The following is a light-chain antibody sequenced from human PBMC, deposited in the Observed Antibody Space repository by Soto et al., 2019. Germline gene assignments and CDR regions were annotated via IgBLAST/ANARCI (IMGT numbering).Light chain of an antibody. V-gene: IGKV3-15*01. J-gene: IGKJ4*01. CDR1: QSVSTN. CDR2: GAS. CDR3: QPYNEWPLT. Sequence: ETVMTQSPATLSVSPGERATLSCGASQSVSTNLAWYQQKPGQVPRLLIYGASTRASDIPARFSGSGSGTEFTLTIRSLQSEDFAVYYCQPYNEWPLTFGGGTKVEIE.